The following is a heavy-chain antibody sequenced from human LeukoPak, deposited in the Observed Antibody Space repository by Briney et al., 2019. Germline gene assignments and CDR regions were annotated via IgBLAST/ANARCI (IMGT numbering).Heavy chain of an antibody. CDR1: GFTFSSYE. CDR2: ITSSGSTI. J-gene: IGHJ4*02. D-gene: IGHD6-13*01. Sequence: PGGSLRLSCAASGFTFSSYEMNWVRQAPGKGLEWVSYITSSGSTIYYADSVKGRFTISRDNAKNSLYLQMNSLRAEDTAVYYCAREPLGIAAAVGDYWGQGTLVTVSS. CDR3: AREPLGIAAAVGDY. V-gene: IGHV3-48*03.